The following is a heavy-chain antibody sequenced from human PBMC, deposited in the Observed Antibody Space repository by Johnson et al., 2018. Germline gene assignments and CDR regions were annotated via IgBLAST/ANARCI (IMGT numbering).Heavy chain of an antibody. CDR1: GFTFDDYA. J-gene: IGHJ6*03. V-gene: IGHV3-43D*03. CDR3: AKVSHPYYYVSGSYSYYYMDG. Sequence: VQLVESGGVVVQPGGSLRLSCAASGFTFDDYAMHWVRQAPGKGLEWVSLISWDGGSTYYADSVKGRFTISRDNSKNSLYLQMNSLRAEDTALYYCAKVSHPYYYVSGSYSYYYMDGWGKGTTVTVSS. D-gene: IGHD3-10*01. CDR2: ISWDGGST.